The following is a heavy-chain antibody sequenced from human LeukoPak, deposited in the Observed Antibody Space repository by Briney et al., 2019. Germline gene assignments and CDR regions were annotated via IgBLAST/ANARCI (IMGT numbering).Heavy chain of an antibody. D-gene: IGHD6-13*01. CDR1: GYTFTSYA. Sequence: ASVKVSCKSSGYTFTSYAMNWVRQAPGQGLEWMGWINTNTGNPTYSQGFTGRFVFSLDTSVSTAYLQISSLKAEDTAVYYCARGREASSSWYYFDSWGQGTLVTVSS. V-gene: IGHV7-4-1*02. CDR3: ARGREASSSWYYFDS. J-gene: IGHJ4*02. CDR2: INTNTGNP.